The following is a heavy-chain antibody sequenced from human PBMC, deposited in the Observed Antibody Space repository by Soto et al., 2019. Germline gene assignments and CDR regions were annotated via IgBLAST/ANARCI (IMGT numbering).Heavy chain of an antibody. J-gene: IGHJ4*02. CDR3: ARNFLDYTRYFDY. D-gene: IGHD3-3*01. CDR1: GGTFSSYT. V-gene: IGHV1-69*02. Sequence: SVKVSCKASGGTFSSYTISWVRQAPGQGLEWMGRIIPILGIANYAQKFQGRVTITADKSTSTAYMELSSLRSEDTAVYYCARNFLDYTRYFDYWGQGTLVTVSS. CDR2: IIPILGIA.